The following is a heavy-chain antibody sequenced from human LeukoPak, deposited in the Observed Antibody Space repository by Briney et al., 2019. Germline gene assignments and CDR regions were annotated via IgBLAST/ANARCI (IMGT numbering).Heavy chain of an antibody. V-gene: IGHV3-43*01. CDR1: GFTFDDYT. CDR2: ISWDGGRK. Sequence: GGSLRLSCAASGFTFDDYTMHWDRQAPGKGLEWVSLISWDGGRKHYADSVKGRFTISRDNSKNSLYLQMNSLRSEDTALYYCARDVGEAADPYHFGYWGQGTLVTVSS. J-gene: IGHJ4*02. CDR3: ARDVGEAADPYHFGY. D-gene: IGHD2-15*01.